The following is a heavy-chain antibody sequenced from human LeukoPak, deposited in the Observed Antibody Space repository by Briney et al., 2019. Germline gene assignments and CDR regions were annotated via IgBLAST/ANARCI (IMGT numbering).Heavy chain of an antibody. Sequence: GGSLRLSCAASGLIFRSYAMSWVRQAPGKGLEWVSGISSSGGRTYYADSVKGRFTISRDNSKNTLYLQMDSLRAEDTAVYYCANYYYDTSGYKNWGQGTLVTVSS. D-gene: IGHD3-22*01. CDR1: GLIFRSYA. J-gene: IGHJ4*02. CDR3: ANYYYDTSGYKN. CDR2: ISSSGGRT. V-gene: IGHV3-23*01.